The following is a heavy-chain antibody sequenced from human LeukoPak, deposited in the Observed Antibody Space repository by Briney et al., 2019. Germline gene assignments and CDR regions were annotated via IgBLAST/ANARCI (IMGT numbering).Heavy chain of an antibody. CDR1: GGTFSSYA. D-gene: IGHD3-22*01. Sequence: SVKVSCKASGGTFSSYAISWVRQAPGQGLEWMGGIIPIFGTANYAQKFQGRVTITADESTSTAYMELSSLRSEDTAVYYCARDGNYYDSSGYYHYGMDVWGQGTTVTVSS. V-gene: IGHV1-69*13. CDR3: ARDGNYYDSSGYYHYGMDV. J-gene: IGHJ6*02. CDR2: IIPIFGTA.